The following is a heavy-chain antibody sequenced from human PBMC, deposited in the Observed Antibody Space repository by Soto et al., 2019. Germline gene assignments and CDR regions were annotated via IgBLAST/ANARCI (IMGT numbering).Heavy chain of an antibody. Sequence: GESLKISCKGSGYSFTSYWIGWVRQMPGKGLEWMGIIYPGDSDTRYSPSFQGQVTISADKSISTAYLQWSSLKASDTAMYYCARHISAALGSHYYYYGMDVWGQGTTVTSP. CDR1: GYSFTSYW. D-gene: IGHD2-15*01. CDR2: IYPGDSDT. V-gene: IGHV5-51*01. CDR3: ARHISAALGSHYYYYGMDV. J-gene: IGHJ6*02.